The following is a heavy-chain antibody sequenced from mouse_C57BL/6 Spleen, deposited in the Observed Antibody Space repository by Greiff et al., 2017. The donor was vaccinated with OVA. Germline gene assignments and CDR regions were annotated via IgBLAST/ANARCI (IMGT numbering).Heavy chain of an antibody. CDR3: ARLDSSGRFAY. CDR2: ISSGGSYT. J-gene: IGHJ3*01. V-gene: IGHV5-6*01. D-gene: IGHD3-2*02. CDR1: GFTFSSYG. Sequence: VQGVESGGDFVKPGGSLKLSCAASGFTFSSYGMSWVRQTPDKRLEWVATISSGGSYTYYPDSVKGRFTISRDNAKNTLYLQMSSLKSEDTAMYYCARLDSSGRFAYWGQGTLVTVSA.